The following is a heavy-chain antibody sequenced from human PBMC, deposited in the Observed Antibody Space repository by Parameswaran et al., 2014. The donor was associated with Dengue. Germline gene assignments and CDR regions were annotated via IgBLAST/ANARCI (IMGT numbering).Heavy chain of an antibody. CDR3: ARMKAADSSSSHLPFDY. CDR2: INPSGGST. J-gene: IGHJ4*02. Sequence: WVRQAPGQGLEWMGIINPSGGSTSYAQKFQGRVTMTRDTSTSTVYMELSSLRSEDTAVYYCARMKAADSSSSHLPFDYWGPGNPGHRLL. D-gene: IGHD6-6*01. V-gene: IGHV1-46*01.